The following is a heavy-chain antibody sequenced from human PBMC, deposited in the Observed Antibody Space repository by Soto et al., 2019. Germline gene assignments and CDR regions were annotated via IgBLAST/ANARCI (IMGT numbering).Heavy chain of an antibody. CDR1: GDSVSSNSAA. CDR3: ARSPYSAVRAFDI. CDR2: TYYTPKRHN. J-gene: IGHJ3*02. Sequence: SETLSLTSAFSGDSVSSNSAACHWISQSPSRDLELLGRTYYTPKRHNEDAASTKRRLTTNQHTSKNQFSLQLNSVTPEDTAVYYCARSPYSAVRAFDIWGQGTMVTVS. V-gene: IGHV6-1*01. D-gene: IGHD4-4*01.